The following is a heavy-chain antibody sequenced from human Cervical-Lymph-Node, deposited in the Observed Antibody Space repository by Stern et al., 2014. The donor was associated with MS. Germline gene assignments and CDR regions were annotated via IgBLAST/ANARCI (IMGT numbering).Heavy chain of an antibody. J-gene: IGHJ4*02. Sequence: QVQLVQSGSELKKPGASVKVSCKASGYTFNNHIMNWVRQVPGQGLEWMGWINTITGNPTYVQGLTGQCVFSLDTSVSTAYLEISSLKTEDTAVYYCVRGSRSGTYHFDYWGQGTLVTVSS. CDR2: INTITGNP. V-gene: IGHV7-4-1*02. CDR1: GYTFNNHI. D-gene: IGHD1-26*01. CDR3: VRGSRSGTYHFDY.